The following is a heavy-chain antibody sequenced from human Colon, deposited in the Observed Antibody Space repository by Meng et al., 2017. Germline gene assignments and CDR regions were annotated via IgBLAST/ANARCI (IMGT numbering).Heavy chain of an antibody. J-gene: IGHJ4*01. V-gene: IGHV4-31*03. CDR1: GDSIANVGHY. Sequence: QVQLQESGPGLVKPTQTLSLTCSGSGDSIANVGHYWTWFRQRPREGLEWIGNVYKNGNTHYNPSLKSRVTISVDTSKNQFSLRLTSVTAADTAVYYCARDRLRQLDFWGRGTLVTVSS. CDR3: ARDRLRQLDF. D-gene: IGHD1-1*01. CDR2: VYKNGNT.